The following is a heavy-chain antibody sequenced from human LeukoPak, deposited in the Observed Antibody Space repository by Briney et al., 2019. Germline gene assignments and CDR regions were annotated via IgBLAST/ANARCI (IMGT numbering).Heavy chain of an antibody. CDR2: IKQDGSEK. V-gene: IGHV3-7*03. CDR1: GFTFSSYW. CDR3: ARDQFSIYGDYDY. J-gene: IGHJ4*02. D-gene: IGHD4-17*01. Sequence: GGSLRLSCAASGFTFSSYWMSWVRQAPGKGLEWVANIKQDGSEKYYVDSVKGRFTISRDNAKNSLYLQMNSLRAEDTAVYYCARDQFSIYGDYDYWGQGTLVTASS.